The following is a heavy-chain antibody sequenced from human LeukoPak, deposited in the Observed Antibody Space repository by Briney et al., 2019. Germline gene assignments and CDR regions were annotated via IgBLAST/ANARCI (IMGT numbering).Heavy chain of an antibody. CDR3: AKTLVVAASIDFDY. D-gene: IGHD2-15*01. CDR2: ISSSGSTI. V-gene: IGHV3-11*04. CDR1: GFTFIDYY. Sequence: PGDSLRLSFAASGFTFIDYYMSWIRPARGKGLEWVSYISSSGSTIYYAASVKGRFTISRDNAKNSLYLQMNSLRAEDTAVYYCAKTLVVAASIDFDYWGQGTLVTVSS. J-gene: IGHJ4*02.